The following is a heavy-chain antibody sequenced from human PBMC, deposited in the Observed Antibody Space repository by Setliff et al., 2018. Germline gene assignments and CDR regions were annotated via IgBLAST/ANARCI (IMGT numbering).Heavy chain of an antibody. CDR1: GYSISSGYY. J-gene: IGHJ4*02. CDR2: IHHRGST. CDR3: ARGGYSRGPPVYYFDY. D-gene: IGHD5-12*01. V-gene: IGHV4-38-2*01. Sequence: SETLSLTCAVSGYSISSGYYWGWIRQPPGKGLEWIGSIHHRGSTYYNPSLKSRVTTLVDTSKNQFSLKLSSVTAADTAVYYCARGGYSRGPPVYYFDYWGQGTLVTVSS.